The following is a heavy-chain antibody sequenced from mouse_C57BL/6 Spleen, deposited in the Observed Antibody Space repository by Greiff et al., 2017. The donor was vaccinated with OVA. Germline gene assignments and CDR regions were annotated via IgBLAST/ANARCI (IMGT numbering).Heavy chain of an antibody. V-gene: IGHV1-50*01. Sequence: QVQLQQPGAELVKPGASVKLSCKASGYTFTSYWMQWVKQRPGQGLEWIGEIDPSDSYTNYNQKFKGKATLTVDTSSSTAYMQLSSLTSEDSAVYYCARRLITTVGHCDYWGQGTTLTVSS. J-gene: IGHJ2*01. CDR3: ARRLITTVGHCDY. D-gene: IGHD1-1*01. CDR2: IDPSDSYT. CDR1: GYTFTSYW.